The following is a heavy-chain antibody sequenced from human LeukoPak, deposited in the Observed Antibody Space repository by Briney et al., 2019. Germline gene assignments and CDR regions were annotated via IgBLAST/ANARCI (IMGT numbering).Heavy chain of an antibody. CDR3: ARLPYSDILTGSNWFDP. D-gene: IGHD3-9*01. Sequence: KASQTLSLTCTVSGGSIVDGDCCWSWIRQHPGKGLEWIGHIYYSGSTFYNASLKSRVTISVDTSKSQFSLKMRSVTAADTAVYYCARLPYSDILTGSNWFDPWGQGILVTVSS. CDR2: IYYSGST. J-gene: IGHJ5*02. V-gene: IGHV4-31*03. CDR1: GGSIVDGDCC.